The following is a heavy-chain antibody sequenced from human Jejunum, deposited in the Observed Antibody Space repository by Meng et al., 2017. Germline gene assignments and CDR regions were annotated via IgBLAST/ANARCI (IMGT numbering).Heavy chain of an antibody. V-gene: IGHV4-34*01. J-gene: IGHJ4*02. CDR1: GGSSSGFY. Sequence: QGRPQQGGAGLLKPSETLSLTCAVYGGSSSGFYLSWIRQPPGKGLEWIGEIHPSGSTDYNPSLKSRLTISLDTSKNQFSLSLNSATAADTGIYYCTRGTDRAKSGDYWGQGTLVTVSS. CDR2: IHPSGST. CDR3: TRGTDRAKSGDY. D-gene: IGHD1-14*01.